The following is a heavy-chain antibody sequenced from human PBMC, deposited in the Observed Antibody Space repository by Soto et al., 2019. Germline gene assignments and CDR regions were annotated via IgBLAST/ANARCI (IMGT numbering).Heavy chain of an antibody. CDR2: ISGSGGST. CDR3: AAYYDFLTGFDP. J-gene: IGHJ5*02. D-gene: IGHD3-9*01. V-gene: IGHV3-23*01. CDR1: GFTFSNYG. Sequence: EVQLLESGGGLVQPGGSLRLSCAASGFTFSNYGMSWVRQAPRKGLEWVSDISGSGGSTYYADSVKGRFTISRDNSKNTLYLQMNSLRVEGTAVYYCAAYYDFLTGFDPWGQGTLVTVSS.